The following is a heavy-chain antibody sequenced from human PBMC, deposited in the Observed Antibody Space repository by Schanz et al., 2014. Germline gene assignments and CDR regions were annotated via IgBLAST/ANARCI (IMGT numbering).Heavy chain of an antibody. J-gene: IGHJ4*02. CDR2: ISYDGSNQ. CDR3: AKEESPPSLVDY. V-gene: IGHV3-30*04. CDR1: GFTVRSYA. Sequence: QVQLVESGGGVVQPGRSLRLSYAASGFTVRSYAMHWVRQAPGKGLEWVAAISYDGSNQYYTDSVKGRFTVSRDNSKNTVYLQMNSLRAEDTAFYSCAKEESPPSLVDYWGQGTLVTVSS.